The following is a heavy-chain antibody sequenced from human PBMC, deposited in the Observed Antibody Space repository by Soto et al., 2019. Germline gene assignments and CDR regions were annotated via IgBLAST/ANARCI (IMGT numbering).Heavy chain of an antibody. CDR1: GYSITNGYY. J-gene: IGHJ6*02. D-gene: IGHD2-15*01. V-gene: IGHV4-38-2*01. CDR2: TYHSGST. Sequence: PSETLSLTCAVSGYSITNGYYWGWIRQPPGQGLEWIGTTYHSGSTYYNPSLKTRVTISVDTSKNQFSLKLSSVTAADTAVYYCARALYCSGGSCSPLRGMDVWGQGTTVTVSS. CDR3: ARALYCSGGSCSPLRGMDV.